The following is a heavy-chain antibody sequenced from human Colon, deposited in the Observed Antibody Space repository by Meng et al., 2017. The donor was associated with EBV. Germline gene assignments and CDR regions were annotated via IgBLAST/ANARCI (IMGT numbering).Heavy chain of an antibody. V-gene: IGHV4-34*01. J-gene: IGHJ4*02. D-gene: IGHD6-19*01. CDR3: ARRLAALDY. Sequence: QVQLQQWGAGLLKPSETLSLSCAVYGGSFRGYYGTWIRQPPGKGLEWVAEINYSGNTNYSPSLKSRVTISIDTSKNQFSLKLSSVTAADTAIYYCARRLAALDYWGQGTLVTVSS. CDR2: INYSGNT. CDR1: GGSFRGYY.